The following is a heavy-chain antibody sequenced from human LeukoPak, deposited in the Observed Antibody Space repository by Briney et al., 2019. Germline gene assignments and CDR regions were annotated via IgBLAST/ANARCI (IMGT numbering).Heavy chain of an antibody. D-gene: IGHD6-13*01. V-gene: IGHV3-7*01. Sequence: GGSLRLSCAASGFTFSSYWMTWVRQAPGKGLEWVANIKQDGSENYYVDSVKGRFTISRDNAKNSLYLQMNSLRAEDTAVCYCAREVISSSWQDYWGQGTLVTVSS. CDR3: AREVISSSWQDY. J-gene: IGHJ4*02. CDR2: IKQDGSEN. CDR1: GFTFSSYW.